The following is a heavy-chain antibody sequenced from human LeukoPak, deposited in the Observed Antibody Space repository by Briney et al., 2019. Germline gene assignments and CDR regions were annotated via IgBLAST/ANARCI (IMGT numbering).Heavy chain of an antibody. CDR1: GFTFSSYG. V-gene: IGHV3-30*02. CDR3: AKDGSSLPDY. J-gene: IGHJ4*02. Sequence: SGGSLRLSCAASGFTFSSYGMHWVRQAPGKGLEWVAFIRYDGSNKYYADSVKGRFTISRDNSKNTLYLQMNSLRAEDTAVYYCAKDGSSLPDYWGQGTLVTVSS. CDR2: IRYDGSNK. D-gene: IGHD2-15*01.